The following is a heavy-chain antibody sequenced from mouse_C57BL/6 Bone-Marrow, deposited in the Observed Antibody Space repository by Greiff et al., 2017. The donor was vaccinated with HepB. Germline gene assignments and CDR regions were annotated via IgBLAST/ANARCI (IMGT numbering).Heavy chain of an antibody. Sequence: QVQLQQSGAELVKPGASVKMSCKASGYTFTSYWITWVKQRPGQGLEWIGDIYPGSGSTNYNEKFKSKATLTVDTSSSTAYMQLSILTSEDSAVYYCARIGGSCAMDYWGQGTSVTVSS. CDR2: IYPGSGST. J-gene: IGHJ4*01. V-gene: IGHV1-55*01. CDR3: ARIGGSCAMDY. D-gene: IGHD1-1*02. CDR1: GYTFTSYW.